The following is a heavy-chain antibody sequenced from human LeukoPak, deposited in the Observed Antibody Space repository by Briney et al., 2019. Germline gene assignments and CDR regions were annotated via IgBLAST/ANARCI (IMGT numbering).Heavy chain of an antibody. Sequence: GGSLRLPCAASGFTFSSYSMNWVHQAPGKGLEWVSSISSSSSYIYYADSVKGRFTISRDNAKNSLYLQMNSLRAEDTAVYYCARMTTVTKIDYWGQGTLVTVSS. D-gene: IGHD4-17*01. CDR2: ISSSSSYI. V-gene: IGHV3-21*01. CDR3: ARMTTVTKIDY. J-gene: IGHJ4*02. CDR1: GFTFSSYS.